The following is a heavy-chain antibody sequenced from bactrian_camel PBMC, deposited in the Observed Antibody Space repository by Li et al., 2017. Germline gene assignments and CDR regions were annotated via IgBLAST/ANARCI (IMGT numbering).Heavy chain of an antibody. D-gene: IGHD5*01. CDR3: AARAGGGRVGCSGGHYGDADFGG. J-gene: IGHJ6*01. V-gene: IGHV3S25*01. CDR2: IATGSGST. Sequence: QLVESGGGSVQPGGSLRLSCAASGYTYSSACMAWFRQVPGKEREGVARIATGSGSTYYADSVKGRFTLSEDSAKNTVYLQTNSLTPEDTAIHYCAARAGGGRVGCSGGHYGDADFGGWGQGTQVTVS. CDR1: GYTYSSAC.